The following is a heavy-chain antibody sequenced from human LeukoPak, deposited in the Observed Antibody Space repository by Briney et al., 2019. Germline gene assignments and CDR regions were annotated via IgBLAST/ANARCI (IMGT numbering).Heavy chain of an antibody. V-gene: IGHV4-34*01. CDR3: ARHGEQQLVPPYYFGY. Sequence: SETLSLTCAVYGGSFSGYYWSWIRQPPGKGLEWIGEINHSGSTNYNPSLKSRVTISVDTSKNQFSLKLSSVTAADTAVYYCARHGEQQLVPPYYFGYWGQGTLVTVSS. CDR2: INHSGST. D-gene: IGHD6-13*01. CDR1: GGSFSGYY. J-gene: IGHJ4*02.